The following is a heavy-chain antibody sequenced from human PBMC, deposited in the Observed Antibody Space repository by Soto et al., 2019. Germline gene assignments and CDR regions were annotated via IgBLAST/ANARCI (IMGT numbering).Heavy chain of an antibody. Sequence: EVQLLESGGGLVQPGGSLRLSCAASGFTFSSYAMSWVRQAPGKGLEWVSAISGSGGSTYYADSVKGRFTISRDNSNNALYLQMNSFMAEDTAVYYCARRSSGWYFDYWGQGTMVIVSS. V-gene: IGHV3-23*01. CDR3: ARRSSGWYFDY. CDR2: ISGSGGST. CDR1: GFTFSSYA. D-gene: IGHD6-19*01. J-gene: IGHJ4*02.